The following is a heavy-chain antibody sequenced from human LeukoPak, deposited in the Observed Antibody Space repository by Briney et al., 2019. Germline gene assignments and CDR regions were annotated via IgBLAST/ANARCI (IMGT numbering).Heavy chain of an antibody. J-gene: IGHJ4*02. Sequence: PGGSLRLSCAASGFTFSDYYMSWIRQAPGKGLEWVSYISSSGSTIYYADSVKGRFTISRDNAKNSLYLQMNSLRAEDTAVYYCAGTRPKYYDYVWGSYRRIDYWGQGTLVTVSS. V-gene: IGHV3-11*04. CDR1: GFTFSDYY. CDR2: ISSSGSTI. D-gene: IGHD3-16*02. CDR3: AGTRPKYYDYVWGSYRRIDY.